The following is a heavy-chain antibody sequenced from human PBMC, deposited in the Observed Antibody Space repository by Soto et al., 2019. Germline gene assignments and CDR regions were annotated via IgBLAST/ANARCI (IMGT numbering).Heavy chain of an antibody. CDR1: GFTFSSYG. Sequence: PGGSLRLSCAASGFTFSSYGMHWVRQAPGKGLEWVAVIWYDGSNKYYADSVKGRFTISRDNSKNTLYLQMNSLRAEDTAVYYCARCYYDSSGPADYWGQGTLVTVSS. CDR3: ARCYYDSSGPADY. V-gene: IGHV3-33*01. J-gene: IGHJ4*02. D-gene: IGHD3-22*01. CDR2: IWYDGSNK.